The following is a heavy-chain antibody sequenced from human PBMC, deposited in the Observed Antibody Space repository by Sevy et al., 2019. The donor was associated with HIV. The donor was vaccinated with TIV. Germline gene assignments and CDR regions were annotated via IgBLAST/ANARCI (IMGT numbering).Heavy chain of an antibody. CDR1: RDSFSSYF. V-gene: IGHV4-4*07. CDR3: ARSNWVTATNGFSKSYYFDY. J-gene: IGHJ4*02. D-gene: IGHD7-27*01. CDR2: INTSGST. Sequence: SETLSLTCTVSRDSFSSYFWAWIRQPAGKGLEWIGRINTSGSTNYNPSLKSRVTMSVDTSKSQFSLKVTSLTAADTAIYFCARSNWVTATNGFSKSYYFDYWGQGSLVTVSS.